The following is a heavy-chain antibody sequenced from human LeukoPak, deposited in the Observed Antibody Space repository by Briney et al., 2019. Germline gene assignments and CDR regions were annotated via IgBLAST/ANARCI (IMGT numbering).Heavy chain of an antibody. CDR3: ARGDYGDLYFDY. V-gene: IGHV4-30-2*01. D-gene: IGHD4-17*01. J-gene: IGHJ4*02. CDR2: IYHSGST. Sequence: PSQTLSLTCAVSGGSIRSGGYSWSWIRQPPGKGLEWIGYIYHSGSTYYNPSLKSRVTISVDRSKNQFSLKLSSVTAADTAVYYCARGDYGDLYFDYWGQGTLVTVSS. CDR1: GGSIRSGGYS.